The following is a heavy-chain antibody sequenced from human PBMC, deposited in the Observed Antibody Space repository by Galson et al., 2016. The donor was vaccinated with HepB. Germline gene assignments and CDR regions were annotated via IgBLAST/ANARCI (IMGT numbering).Heavy chain of an antibody. Sequence: SETLSLPCAAYGGSFSGYYWSWIRQPPGKGLEWIGEINHGGSTNYNPSLKSRVTISVDTSENQFSLRLSSATAADTAVYYCARVQTGMIYSFDYWGQGTLVTGSS. CDR3: ARVQTGMIYSFDY. J-gene: IGHJ4*02. CDR2: INHGGST. D-gene: IGHD1-1*01. CDR1: GGSFSGYY. V-gene: IGHV4-34*01.